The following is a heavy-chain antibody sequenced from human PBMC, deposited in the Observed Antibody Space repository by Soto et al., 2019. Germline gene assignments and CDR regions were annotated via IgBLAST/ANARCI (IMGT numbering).Heavy chain of an antibody. CDR3: ARQMERVVAALYYYYYGMDV. CDR2: ISAYNGNT. CDR1: GYTFTSYG. Sequence: VASVKVSCKASGYTFTSYGISWVRQAPGQGLEWMGWISAYNGNTNYAQKLQGRVTMTTDTSTSTAYMELRSLRSDDTAVYYCARQMERVVAALYYYYYGMDVWGQGTTVTVSS. J-gene: IGHJ6*02. D-gene: IGHD2-15*01. V-gene: IGHV1-18*01.